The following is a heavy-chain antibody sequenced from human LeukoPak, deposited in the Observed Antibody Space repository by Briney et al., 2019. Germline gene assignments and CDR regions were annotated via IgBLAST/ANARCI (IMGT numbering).Heavy chain of an antibody. J-gene: IGHJ5*02. CDR3: ARSAHSSSLNWFDP. Sequence: SETLSLTCTVSGGSISSSSYYWGWIRQPPGKGLEWIGSIYYSGSTYYNPFLKSRVTISVDTSKNQFSLKLSSVTAADTAVYYCARSAHSSSLNWFDPWGQGTLVTVSS. D-gene: IGHD6-13*01. V-gene: IGHV4-39*01. CDR1: GGSISSSSYY. CDR2: IYYSGST.